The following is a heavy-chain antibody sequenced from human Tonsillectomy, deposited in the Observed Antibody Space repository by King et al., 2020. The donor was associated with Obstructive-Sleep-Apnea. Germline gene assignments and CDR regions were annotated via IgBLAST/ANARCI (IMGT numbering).Heavy chain of an antibody. D-gene: IGHD6-13*01. Sequence: QLQESGPGLVKPSETLSLTCTVSGGSMGTYYWSWFRQPAGKGLEWIGRIYTSGNTNYNPSLKSRLTMSVDTSKNQFSLKLSSVTAADTAVYYCARGSFSAGYWGQGTLVTVSS. CDR3: ARGSFSAGY. CDR1: GGSMGTYY. J-gene: IGHJ4*02. V-gene: IGHV4-4*07. CDR2: IYTSGNT.